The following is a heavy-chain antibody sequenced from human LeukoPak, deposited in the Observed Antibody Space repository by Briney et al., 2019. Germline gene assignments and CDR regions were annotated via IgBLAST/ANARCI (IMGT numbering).Heavy chain of an antibody. CDR2: MRFDGSIK. Sequence: QPGGSLRLSCAASGFTFSSYATHWVRQAPGKGLEWVAVMRFDGSIKYNVDSVKGRFTISRDISKNTLYLQMNSLRAEDTAVYYCARDLQAYCGGDCSENAFDIWGQGTMVSVSS. CDR3: ARDLQAYCGGDCSENAFDI. D-gene: IGHD2-21*02. V-gene: IGHV3-33*08. CDR1: GFTFSSYA. J-gene: IGHJ3*02.